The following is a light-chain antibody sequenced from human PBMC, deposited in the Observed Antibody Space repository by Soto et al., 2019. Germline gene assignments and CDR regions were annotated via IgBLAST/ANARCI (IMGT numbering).Light chain of an antibody. Sequence: DIQMTQSPSTLSASVGDRVTITCRASQSMNDWLAWYQPKPGKAPKVLIYDASSLQSGVPSRFSGSGSGTEFTLTIDSLQPDDVATYYCLRYNAFSQTFGQGTKWIS. CDR2: DAS. CDR1: QSMNDW. J-gene: IGKJ1*01. V-gene: IGKV1-5*01. CDR3: LRYNAFSQT.